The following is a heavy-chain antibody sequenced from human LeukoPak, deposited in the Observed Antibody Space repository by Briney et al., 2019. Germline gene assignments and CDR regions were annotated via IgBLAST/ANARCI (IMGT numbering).Heavy chain of an antibody. D-gene: IGHD6-19*01. CDR1: GGSISSYY. CDR2: IYASGST. CDR3: ATDEMSSGWSVGLFDP. Sequence: PSETLSLTCTVSGGSISSYYWRWIRQPPGKGLEWIGRIYASGSTNYNPSLKSRVTMSVDTSKNQFSLMLSSGTSADTAVYYCATDEMSSGWSVGLFDPWGQGTLVTVSS. J-gene: IGHJ5*02. V-gene: IGHV4-4*07.